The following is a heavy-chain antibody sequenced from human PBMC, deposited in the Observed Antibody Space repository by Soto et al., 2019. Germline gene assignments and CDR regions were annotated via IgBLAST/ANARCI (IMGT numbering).Heavy chain of an antibody. J-gene: IGHJ4*02. D-gene: IGHD3-22*01. V-gene: IGHV2-5*02. CDR2: IYWDDDK. Sequence: SGPTLVNPTQTLTLTCTFSGFSLSTSGVGVGWIRQPPGKALEWLAHIYWDDDKRYSPSLKSRLTITKDTSKNQVDLTMTTMDPVDTATYYCAHRSWLFYFDYWGQGTLVTVSS. CDR1: GFSLSTSGVG. CDR3: AHRSWLFYFDY.